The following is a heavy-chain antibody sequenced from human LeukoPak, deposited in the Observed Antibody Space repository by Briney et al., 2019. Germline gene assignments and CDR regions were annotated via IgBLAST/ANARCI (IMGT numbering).Heavy chain of an antibody. D-gene: IGHD1-1*01. CDR2: TYYRSKWYN. CDR1: GDSVSSNSTA. V-gene: IGHV6-1*01. J-gene: IGHJ6*02. Sequence: SQTLSLTCAISGDSVSSNSTAWNWIRQSPSRGLEWLGRTYYRSKWYNDYAVSVKSRITINPDTSKNQFSLQLNSVTPEDTAVYYCARGLHPDNQVKQNYYYYGMDVWGQGTTVTVSS. CDR3: ARGLHPDNQVKQNYYYYGMDV.